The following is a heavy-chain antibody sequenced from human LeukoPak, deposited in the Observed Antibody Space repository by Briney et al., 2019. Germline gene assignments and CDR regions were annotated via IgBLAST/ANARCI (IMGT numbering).Heavy chain of an antibody. CDR2: ISYDGSNK. CDR3: AHSAVAGLWYFDL. V-gene: IGHV3-30*03. CDR1: GFSLSNYG. Sequence: GRSLRLSCAASGFSLSNYGMHWVRQAPGTGLEWVAVISYDGSNKYYADSVKGRFTISRDNSKNTLYLQMNSLRAEDTAVYYCAHSAVAGLWYFDLWGRGSLVTVSS. D-gene: IGHD6-13*01. J-gene: IGHJ2*01.